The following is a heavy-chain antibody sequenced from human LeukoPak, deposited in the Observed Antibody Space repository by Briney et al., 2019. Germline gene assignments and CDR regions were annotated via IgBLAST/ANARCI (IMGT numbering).Heavy chain of an antibody. CDR1: GGSISSYC. V-gene: IGHV4-59*08. J-gene: IGHJ4*02. CDR3: ARHFPSYGFGGYFDY. D-gene: IGHD5-18*01. CDR2: IYYSGST. Sequence: PSETLSLTCTVSGGSISSYCWSWIRQPPGKGLEWIGYIYYSGSTNYNPSLKSRVTMSVDTSKNQFSLKLSSVTAADTAVYYCARHFPSYGFGGYFDYWGQGTLVTVSS.